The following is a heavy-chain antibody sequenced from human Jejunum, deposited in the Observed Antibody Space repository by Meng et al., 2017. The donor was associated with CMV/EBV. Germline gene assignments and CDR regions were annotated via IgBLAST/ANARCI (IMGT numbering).Heavy chain of an antibody. CDR3: AREGTNSYYFDY. J-gene: IGHJ4*02. Sequence: QVELQESGPGLVKPSQTLFLTCRVSGDSIISGDSYWSWIRQPPGKGLEWIGYIYESGSTSYNPSLESRVTISVDTSKNQFSLKVMSVTAADTAVYYCAREGTNSYYFDYWGQGTLVTVSS. CDR1: GDSIISGDSY. CDR2: IYESGST. D-gene: IGHD1-14*01. V-gene: IGHV4-30-4*01.